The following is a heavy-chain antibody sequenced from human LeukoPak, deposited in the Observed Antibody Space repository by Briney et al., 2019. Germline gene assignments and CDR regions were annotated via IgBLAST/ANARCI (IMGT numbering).Heavy chain of an antibody. CDR1: GGSISSGSYY. J-gene: IGHJ6*03. V-gene: IGHV4-61*02. D-gene: IGHD3-22*01. Sequence: PSETLSLTCTVSGGSISSGSYYWSWIRQPAGKGLEWIGRIYTSGSTNYNPSLKSRVTISVDTSKNQFSLKLSSVTAADTAVYYCARGLFVTYDSSGYYNNYYYYYMDVWGKGTTVTVSS. CDR2: IYTSGST. CDR3: ARGLFVTYDSSGYYNNYYYYYMDV.